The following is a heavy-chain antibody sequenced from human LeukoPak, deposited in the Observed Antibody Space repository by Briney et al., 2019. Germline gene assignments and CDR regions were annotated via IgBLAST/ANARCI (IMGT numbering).Heavy chain of an antibody. J-gene: IGHJ5*02. V-gene: IGHV4-34*01. CDR3: ARVGYYDSSGYRS. D-gene: IGHD3-22*01. CDR2: INHSGST. Sequence: SETLSLTCAVYGGSLSGYYWSWIRQPPGKGLEWIGEINHSGSTNYNPSLKSRVTISVDTSKNQFSLKLSSVTAADTAVYYCARVGYYDSSGYRSWGRGTLVTVSS. CDR1: GGSLSGYY.